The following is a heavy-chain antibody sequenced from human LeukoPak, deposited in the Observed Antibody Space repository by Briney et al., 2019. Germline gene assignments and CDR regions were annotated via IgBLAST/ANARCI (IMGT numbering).Heavy chain of an antibody. V-gene: IGHV4-31*11. CDR1: GGSFSGYY. J-gene: IGHJ3*02. CDR2: IYYSGST. D-gene: IGHD2-2*01. Sequence: SETLSLTCAVYGGSFSGYYWSWLRQHPGKGLEWIGYIYYSGSTYHNPSLKSRVTISVDTSKNQFSLKMSSVTAADTALYYCARDPGYCRSTTCYGGAFDIWGQGTMVTVSS. CDR3: ARDPGYCRSTTCYGGAFDI.